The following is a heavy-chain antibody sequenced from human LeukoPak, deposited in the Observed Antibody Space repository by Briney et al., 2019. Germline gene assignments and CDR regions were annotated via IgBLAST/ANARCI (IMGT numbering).Heavy chain of an antibody. CDR3: ARSGFGVLYYYGMDV. Sequence: GGSLRLSCAASGFTVSSNYMSWVRQAPGRGLESVSIIYSGDSTYYADSVKGRFTISRDNSKNTLWLQMNSLRAEDTAVYYCARSGFGVLYYYGMDVWGQGTTVTVSS. V-gene: IGHV3-66*01. D-gene: IGHD3-10*01. J-gene: IGHJ6*02. CDR1: GFTVSSNY. CDR2: IYSGDST.